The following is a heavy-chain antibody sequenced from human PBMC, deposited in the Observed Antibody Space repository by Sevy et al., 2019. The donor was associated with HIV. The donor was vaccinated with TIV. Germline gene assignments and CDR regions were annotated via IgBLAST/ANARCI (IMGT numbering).Heavy chain of an antibody. CDR3: ARLSGYSSSWSYFDY. CDR1: GFTFSSYS. V-gene: IGHV3-48*01. Sequence: GGSLRLSCAASGFTFSSYSMNWVRQAPGKGLEWVSYISSSTIYYGDSVKGRFTISRDNAKNSLFRQMNSLRAEDTAVYYCARLSGYSSSWSYFDYWGQGTLVTVSS. CDR2: ISSSTI. J-gene: IGHJ4*02. D-gene: IGHD6-13*01.